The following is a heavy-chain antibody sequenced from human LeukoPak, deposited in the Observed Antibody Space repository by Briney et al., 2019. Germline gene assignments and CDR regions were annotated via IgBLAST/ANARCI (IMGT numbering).Heavy chain of an antibody. D-gene: IGHD6-6*01. V-gene: IGHV3-53*01. CDR1: GFTVSSSN. J-gene: IGHJ4*02. Sequence: GGSLRLSCSASGFTVSSSNMNWVRQAPGKGLEWISVIYSGGSTHYADSVKGRFTISRDNSKNTLFLQMNSLRAEDTAVYYCAKEEQQFDYFDNWGQGTLVTVSS. CDR3: AKEEQQFDYFDN. CDR2: IYSGGST.